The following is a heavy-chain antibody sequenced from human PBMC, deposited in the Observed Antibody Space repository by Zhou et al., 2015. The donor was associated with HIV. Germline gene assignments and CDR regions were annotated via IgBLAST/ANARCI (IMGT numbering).Heavy chain of an antibody. D-gene: IGHD2-21*02. J-gene: IGHJ3*02. CDR2: IVVGRGNT. Sequence: QMQLVQSGPEVKKPGTSVKVSCKASGFTFTSSAVQWVRQARGQRLEWIGWIVVGRGNTNYAQKFQERVTITRDMSTSTAYMELSSLRSEDTAVYYCAACGDCSDDAFDIWGQGTMVTVSS. CDR1: GFTFTSSA. CDR3: AACGDCSDDAFDI. V-gene: IGHV1-58*01.